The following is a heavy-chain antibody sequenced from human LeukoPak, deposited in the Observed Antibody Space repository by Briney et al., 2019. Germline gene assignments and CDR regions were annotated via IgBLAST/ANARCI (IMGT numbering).Heavy chain of an antibody. CDR1: GFTFSSYA. J-gene: IGHJ4*02. D-gene: IGHD6-19*01. CDR2: ISGSGGST. CDR3: ARDLGYSSGPNY. V-gene: IGHV3-23*01. Sequence: GGSLRLSCAASGFTFSSYAMSWVRQAPGKGLEWVSAISGSGGSTYYADSVKGRFTISRGNSKNTLYLQMNSLRAEDTAVYYCARDLGYSSGPNYWGQGTLVSVSS.